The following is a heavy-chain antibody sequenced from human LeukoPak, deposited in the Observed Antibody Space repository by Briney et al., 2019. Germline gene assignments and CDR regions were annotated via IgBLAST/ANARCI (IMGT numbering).Heavy chain of an antibody. CDR2: ISSSGSTI. D-gene: IGHD1-26*01. CDR3: ARTGGSYPYYFEY. V-gene: IGHV3-48*03. J-gene: IGHJ4*02. CDR1: GFIFRSYE. Sequence: GGSLRLSCAASGFIFRSYEMSWVRQASGKGLEWVSYISSSGSTIYYADSVKGRFTLSRDNAKNSLYLQMNSLRAEDTAVYYCARTGGSYPYYFEYWGQGTLVTVSS.